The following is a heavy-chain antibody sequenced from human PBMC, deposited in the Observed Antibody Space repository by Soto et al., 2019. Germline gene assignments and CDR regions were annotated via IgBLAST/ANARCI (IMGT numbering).Heavy chain of an antibody. CDR1: GGSISSSSYY. V-gene: IGHV4-39*01. CDR3: ASRGSINRAAAGRGAFDI. J-gene: IGHJ3*02. D-gene: IGHD6-13*01. Sequence: QLQLQESGPGLVKPSETLSLTCTVSGGSISSSSYYWGWIRQPPGKGLEWIGSIYYSGSTYYNPSLKSRVTISVDTSKNQFALKLSSVTAADTAVYYCASRGSINRAAAGRGAFDIWGQGTMVTVSS. CDR2: IYYSGST.